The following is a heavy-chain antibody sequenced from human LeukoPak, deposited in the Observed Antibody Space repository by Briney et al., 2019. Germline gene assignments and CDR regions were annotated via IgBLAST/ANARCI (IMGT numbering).Heavy chain of an antibody. J-gene: IGHJ3*02. Sequence: PSETLSLTCTVSGGSISSGSYYWSWIRQPAGKGLEWIGRIYTSGSTNYNPSLKSRVTISVDTSKNQFSLKLSSVTAADTAVYYCARVRSSLDAFDIWGQGTMVTVSS. CDR2: IYTSGST. CDR3: ARVRSSLDAFDI. CDR1: GGSISSGSYY. V-gene: IGHV4-61*02.